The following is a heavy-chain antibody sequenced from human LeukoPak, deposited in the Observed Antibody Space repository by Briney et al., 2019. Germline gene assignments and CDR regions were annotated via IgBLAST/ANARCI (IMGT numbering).Heavy chain of an antibody. J-gene: IGHJ4*02. D-gene: IGHD3-10*01. V-gene: IGHV3-30*02. CDR2: MRYDTTNK. CDR3: AKWATATFYYNSGSYNDY. CDR1: GFTFSSYG. Sequence: GGSLRLSCAASGFTFSSYGMRWVRQAPGKGLEWVAFMRYDTTNKYYADSVKGRFTISRDNSRNTLYLQMSSLTAEDTAVYYCAKWATATFYYNSGSYNDYWGQGTLVTVSS.